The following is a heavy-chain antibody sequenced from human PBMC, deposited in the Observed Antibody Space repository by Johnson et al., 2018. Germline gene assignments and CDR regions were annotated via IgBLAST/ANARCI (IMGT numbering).Heavy chain of an antibody. CDR2: IKQDGTEK. CDR1: GFTFSSYW. CDR3: ARFGEGDTVRGVIMTSYYYYYMDV. D-gene: IGHD3-10*01. J-gene: IGHJ6*03. V-gene: IGHV3-7*01. Sequence: VQLVQSGGGLVQXGGSLRLSCAASGFTFSSYWMTWVRQAPGKGLECVANIKQDGTEKYYVDSLKGRCTMSRDNAKTSMYLQMNSLRVEDTAVYYCARFGEGDTVRGVIMTSYYYYYMDVWGKGTTVTVSS.